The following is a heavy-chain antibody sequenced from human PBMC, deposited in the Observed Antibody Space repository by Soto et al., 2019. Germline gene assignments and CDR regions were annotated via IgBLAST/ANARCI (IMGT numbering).Heavy chain of an antibody. Sequence: GGSLRLSCAASGFTFSSYWMSWVRQAPGKGLEWVANSNQDDSEIFYVDSVKGRFTISRDNTKNSLYLQMNSLRVEDTAVYFCARDKGYSIFDYWGQGNQVTVSS. D-gene: IGHD2-21*01. J-gene: IGHJ4*02. CDR1: GFTFSSYW. CDR3: ARDKGYSIFDY. CDR2: SNQDDSEI. V-gene: IGHV3-7*01.